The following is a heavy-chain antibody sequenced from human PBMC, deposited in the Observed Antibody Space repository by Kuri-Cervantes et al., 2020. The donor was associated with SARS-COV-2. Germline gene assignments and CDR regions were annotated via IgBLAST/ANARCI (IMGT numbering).Heavy chain of an antibody. CDR1: GGSISSGDYY. Sequence: SETLSLTCTVSGGSISSGDYYWSWIRQPPGKGLEWIEYIYYSGSTYYNPSLKSRVTISVDTSKNQFSLKLSSVTAADTAVYYCARVHCTNGVCYRDYYYYGMDVWGQGTTVTVSS. CDR2: IYYSGST. J-gene: IGHJ6*02. D-gene: IGHD2-8*01. V-gene: IGHV4-30-4*01. CDR3: ARVHCTNGVCYRDYYYYGMDV.